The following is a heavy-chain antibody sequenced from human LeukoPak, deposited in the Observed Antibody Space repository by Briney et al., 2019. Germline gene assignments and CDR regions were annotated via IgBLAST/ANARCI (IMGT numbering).Heavy chain of an antibody. V-gene: IGHV3-11*01. CDR2: ISSSGSTI. CDR1: GFTFSDYY. J-gene: IGHJ3*01. Sequence: GGSLRLSCAASGFTFSDYYMSWIRQAPGKGLEWVSYISSSGSTIYYADPVKGRFTISRDNSKNTLYLHMKSLRAEDSAIYYCAKTETHGAFDLRGQGTMVTVSS. D-gene: IGHD1-14*01. CDR3: AKTETHGAFDL.